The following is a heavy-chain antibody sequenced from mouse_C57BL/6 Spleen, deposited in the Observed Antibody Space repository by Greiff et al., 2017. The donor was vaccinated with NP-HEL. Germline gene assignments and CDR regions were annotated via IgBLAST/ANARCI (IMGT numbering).Heavy chain of an antibody. Sequence: VQLQESGAELVKPGASVKISCKASGYAFSSYWMNWVKQRPGKGLEWIGQLYPGDGDTNYNGKFKGKATLTADKSSSTAYMQLSSLTSEDSAVYFCARRTTVVATGASYWYFDGWGTGTTVTVSS. V-gene: IGHV1-80*01. J-gene: IGHJ1*03. D-gene: IGHD1-1*01. CDR1: GYAFSSYW. CDR2: LYPGDGDT. CDR3: ARRTTVVATGASYWYFDG.